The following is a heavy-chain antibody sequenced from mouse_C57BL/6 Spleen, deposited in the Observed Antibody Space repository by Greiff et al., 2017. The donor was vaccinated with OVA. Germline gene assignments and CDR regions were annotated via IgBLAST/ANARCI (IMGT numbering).Heavy chain of an antibody. CDR3: ARSYYGNYGGYYFDY. CDR2: IYPGSGNT. V-gene: IGHV1-76*01. J-gene: IGHJ2*01. CDR1: GYTFTDYY. Sequence: QVQLQQSGAELVRPGASVKLSCKASGYTFTDYYINWVKQRPGQGLEWIARIYPGSGNTYYNEKFKGKATLTAEKSSSTAYMQLSSLTSEDSAVYFCARSYYGNYGGYYFDYWGQGTTLTVSS. D-gene: IGHD2-10*01.